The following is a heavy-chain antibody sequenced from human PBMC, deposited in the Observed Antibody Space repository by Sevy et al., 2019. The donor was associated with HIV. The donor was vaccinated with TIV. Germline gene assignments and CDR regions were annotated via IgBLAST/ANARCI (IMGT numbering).Heavy chain of an antibody. CDR3: AKKMGGGSGMAFLVDY. CDR1: GFTFSNFA. CDR2: ISGTGDYK. Sequence: GGSLRLSCAASGFTFSNFAMGWVRQAPGKGLDWISVISGTGDYKYYADSVKGRFTISRDNSKNTLSLQMNSLRAEETAIFYCAKKMGGGSGMAFLVDYWGQGTLVTVSS. D-gene: IGHD5-18*01. J-gene: IGHJ4*02. V-gene: IGHV3-23*01.